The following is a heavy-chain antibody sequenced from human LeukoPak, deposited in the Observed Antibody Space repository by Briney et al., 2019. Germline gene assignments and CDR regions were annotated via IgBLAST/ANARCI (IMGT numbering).Heavy chain of an antibody. CDR2: INTSVGST. J-gene: IGHJ4*02. D-gene: IGHD6-19*01. V-gene: IGHV1-46*01. Sequence: GASVKVSCKASGYTFSSYCMHWVRQAPGQGLEWMGIINTSVGSTSYAQSFQGRVAMTRETSTSTVYMELSSLRSEDTAVYYCARGPVAGTTTPINCWGQGTLVTVSS. CDR1: GYTFSSYC. CDR3: ARGPVAGTTTPINC.